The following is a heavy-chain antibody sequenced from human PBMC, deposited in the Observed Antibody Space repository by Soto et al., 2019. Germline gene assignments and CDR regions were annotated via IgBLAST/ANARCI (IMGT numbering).Heavy chain of an antibody. J-gene: IGHJ4*01. CDR2: ISGSGGST. D-gene: IGHD4-17*01. V-gene: IGHV3-23*01. CDR1: GFTFSSYA. Sequence: GGSLRLSCAASGFTFSSYAMSWVRQAPGKGLEWVSAISGSGGSTYYADSVKGRFTISRDNSKNTLYLQMNSLRAEDTAVYYCAKDRRSPYGDYPYYFDYWGHGTLVTVSS. CDR3: AKDRRSPYGDYPYYFDY.